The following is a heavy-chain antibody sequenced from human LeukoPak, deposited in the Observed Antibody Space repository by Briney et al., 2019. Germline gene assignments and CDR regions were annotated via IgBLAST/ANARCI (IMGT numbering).Heavy chain of an antibody. CDR1: GFTFSSYS. CDR2: ISSGSSTT. Sequence: PGGSLRLSCAASGFTFSSYSMKWVRQAPGKGLDWLSYISSGSSTTYYADSVKGRFTISRDNTKKTLYLEMNSLRAEDTAVYFCARVAHFDRGMDVWGQGTTVTVSS. J-gene: IGHJ6*02. V-gene: IGHV3-48*04. D-gene: IGHD3-9*01. CDR3: ARVAHFDRGMDV.